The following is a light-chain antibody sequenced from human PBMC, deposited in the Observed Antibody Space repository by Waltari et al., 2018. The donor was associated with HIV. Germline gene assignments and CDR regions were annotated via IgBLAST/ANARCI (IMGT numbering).Light chain of an antibody. Sequence: QSALTQPPSASGSPGQSVTISCTGTSSDVGAYNYVSWFQQHPGKAPKLMIYDVTKRPSGGPDRLAGSKSGNTASLTVSGLQAEDEADYYCASHAGSKDVFGGGTRLTVL. CDR2: DVT. CDR1: SSDVGAYNY. J-gene: IGLJ2*01. V-gene: IGLV2-8*01. CDR3: ASHAGSKDV.